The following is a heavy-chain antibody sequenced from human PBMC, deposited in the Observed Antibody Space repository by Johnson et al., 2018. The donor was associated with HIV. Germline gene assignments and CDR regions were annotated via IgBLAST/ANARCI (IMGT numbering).Heavy chain of an antibody. J-gene: IGHJ3*02. D-gene: IGHD2-2*01. Sequence: VHLVESGGGLVQPGRSLRLSCAASGFTFDDYAMHWVRQAPGKGLEWVSGISWNSGSTGYADSVKGRFTNSRDNSKNTLYLQMNSLGAEDTAVYYCAKGPFCSSTSCYPDAFDIWGQGTMVTVSS. V-gene: IGHV3-9*01. CDR1: GFTFDDYA. CDR3: AKGPFCSSTSCYPDAFDI. CDR2: ISWNSGST.